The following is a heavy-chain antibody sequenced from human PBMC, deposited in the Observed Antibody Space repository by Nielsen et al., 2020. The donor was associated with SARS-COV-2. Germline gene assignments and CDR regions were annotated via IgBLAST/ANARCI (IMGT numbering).Heavy chain of an antibody. Sequence: WIRQPPGKGLEWIGEIYHSGSTNYNPSLKSRVTISVDKSKNQFSLKLSSVTAADTAVYYCARRPILVRGVITWGQGTLVTVSS. D-gene: IGHD3-10*01. V-gene: IGHV4-4*02. CDR3: ARRPILVRGVIT. J-gene: IGHJ5*02. CDR2: IYHSGST.